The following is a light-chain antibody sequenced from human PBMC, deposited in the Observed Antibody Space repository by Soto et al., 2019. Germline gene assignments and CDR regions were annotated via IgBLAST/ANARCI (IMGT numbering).Light chain of an antibody. V-gene: IGKV3-15*01. CDR1: QSVSSN. Sequence: EIVMTQSPATLYVSPGERATLSCRASQSVSSNLAWYQQKPGQAPRLIIYGASTRATGIPARFSGSGSGTEFTLTISSLQSEDFAVYYCQQYNNWPPWTFGQGTKVEIK. CDR2: GAS. J-gene: IGKJ1*01. CDR3: QQYNNWPPWT.